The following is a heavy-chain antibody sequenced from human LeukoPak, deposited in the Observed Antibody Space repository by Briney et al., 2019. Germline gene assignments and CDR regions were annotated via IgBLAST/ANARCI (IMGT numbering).Heavy chain of an antibody. V-gene: IGHV1-2*02. J-gene: IGHJ5*02. D-gene: IGHD6-13*01. CDR3: ARDGVWLDSSSWYVFDL. CDR2: INPNSGGT. Sequence: ASVTVSYKASGYTFTGYYMHWVRQAPGQGLEWMGWINPNSGGTNYAQKFQGRVTMTRDTSISTAYMELSRLRSDDTAVYYCARDGVWLDSSSWYVFDLWGEGTLVTVSS. CDR1: GYTFTGYY.